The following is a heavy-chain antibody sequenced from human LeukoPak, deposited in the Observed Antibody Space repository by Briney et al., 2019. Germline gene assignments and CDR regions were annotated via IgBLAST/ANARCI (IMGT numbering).Heavy chain of an antibody. V-gene: IGHV4-59*08. J-gene: IGHJ4*02. Sequence: PSETLFLTCTVSGGSISSYYWSWIRQPPGKGLEWIGYIHYSGSTNYNPSLKSRVTISVDTSKKQFSLKLSSVTAADTAVYYCARHATTYYYDSSGYYQVYFDYWGQGTPVTVSS. CDR1: GGSISSYY. D-gene: IGHD3-22*01. CDR2: IHYSGST. CDR3: ARHATTYYYDSSGYYQVYFDY.